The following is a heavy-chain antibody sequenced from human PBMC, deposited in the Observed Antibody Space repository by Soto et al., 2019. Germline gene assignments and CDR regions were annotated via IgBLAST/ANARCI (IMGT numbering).Heavy chain of an antibody. J-gene: IGHJ6*02. CDR3: ANQKDGYYYYGMDV. CDR1: GFTFSSYA. CDR2: ISGSGGST. Sequence: VQLLESGGGLVQPGGSLRLSCAASGFTFSSYAMSWVRQAPGKGLEWVSAISGSGGSTYYADSVKGRFTISRDNSKNTLYLQMNSLRAEDTAVYYCANQKDGYYYYGMDVWGQGTTVTVSS. V-gene: IGHV3-23*01.